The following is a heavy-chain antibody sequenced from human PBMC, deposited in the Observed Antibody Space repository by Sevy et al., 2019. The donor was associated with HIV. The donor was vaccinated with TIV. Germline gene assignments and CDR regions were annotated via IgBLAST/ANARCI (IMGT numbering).Heavy chain of an antibody. D-gene: IGHD5-18*01. CDR1: GFTFSSYA. Sequence: GGSLRLSCAASGFTFSSYAMSWVRQAPGKGLEWVSSISCSGGSIYYADSVKGRFTISRDNSKKTLYLQMNSLRAEDTAVYYCAKPIQLCVQVFDYWGQGTLVTVSS. CDR2: ISCSGGSI. CDR3: AKPIQLCVQVFDY. J-gene: IGHJ4*02. V-gene: IGHV3-23*01.